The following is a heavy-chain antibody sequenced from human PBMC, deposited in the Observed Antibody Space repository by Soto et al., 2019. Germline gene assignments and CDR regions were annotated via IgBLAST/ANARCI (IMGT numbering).Heavy chain of an antibody. CDR2: INPSGGST. CDR3: ATGPGCGLGPFDS. D-gene: IGHD3-16*01. Sequence: ASVKVSCKASGYAFTSDYMHWVRQAPGQGLEWIGIINPSGGSTTYAQKFQARVTMTRDTSTSTVYMELSSLRSEDTAVYYCATGPGCGLGPFDSWGQGTLVRVCS. J-gene: IGHJ5*02. CDR1: GYAFTSDY. V-gene: IGHV1-46*01.